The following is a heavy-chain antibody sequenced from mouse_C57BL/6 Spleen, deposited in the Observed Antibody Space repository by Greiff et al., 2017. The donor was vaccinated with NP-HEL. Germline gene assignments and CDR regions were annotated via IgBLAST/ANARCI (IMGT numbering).Heavy chain of an antibody. V-gene: IGHV14-4*01. CDR2: IDPEDGDT. CDR1: GFNIKDDY. Sequence: EVQLQQSGAELVRPGASVKLSCTASGFNIKDDYMHWVKQRPEQGLEWIGWIDPEDGDTEYASKFQGKATITADTSSNTAYLQLSSLTSEDTAVYYCTTPSNWYFDYWGKGTTLTVSS. D-gene: IGHD4-1*01. CDR3: TTPSNWYFDY. J-gene: IGHJ2*01.